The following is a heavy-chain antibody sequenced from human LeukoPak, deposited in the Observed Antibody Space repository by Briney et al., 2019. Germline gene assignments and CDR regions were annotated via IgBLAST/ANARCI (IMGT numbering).Heavy chain of an antibody. CDR2: IYHSGST. CDR1: GYSISSGYY. Sequence: SETLSLTCTVSGYSISSGYYWGWIRQPPGKGREWIVNIYHSGSTYYNPSPKSRVTISVDTSKNQFSLKVNSVTAADTAVYYCARVGATYAFDIWGQGTMVTVSS. V-gene: IGHV4-38-2*02. J-gene: IGHJ3*02. CDR3: ARVGATYAFDI. D-gene: IGHD1-26*01.